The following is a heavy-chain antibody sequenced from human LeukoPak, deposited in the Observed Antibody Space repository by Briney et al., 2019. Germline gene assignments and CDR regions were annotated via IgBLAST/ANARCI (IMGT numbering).Heavy chain of an antibody. J-gene: IGHJ5*02. CDR3: ARDRASGWYYWFDP. CDR2: IKQDGSEK. CDR1: GCTFSSYW. Sequence: PGGYLRLSCAASGCTFSSYWMSWVRQAPGKGLEWVANIKQDGSEKYYVDSVKGRFTISRDNAKNSLYLQMNSLRAEDTAVYYCARDRASGWYYWFDPWGQGTLVTVSS. V-gene: IGHV3-7*01. D-gene: IGHD6-19*01.